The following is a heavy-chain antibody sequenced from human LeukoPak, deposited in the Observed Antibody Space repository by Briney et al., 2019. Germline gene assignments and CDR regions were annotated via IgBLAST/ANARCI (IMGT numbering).Heavy chain of an antibody. CDR2: INSDGSST. D-gene: IGHD3-22*01. Sequence: GGSLRLSCAASGFTFSSYWMHWVRQAPGKGLVWVPRINSDGSSTSYADSVKGRFTISRDNAKNTLYLQMNSLRAEDTAVYYCARDMYYYDSSGLFDYWGQGTLVTVSS. CDR3: ARDMYYYDSSGLFDY. J-gene: IGHJ4*02. CDR1: GFTFSSYW. V-gene: IGHV3-74*01.